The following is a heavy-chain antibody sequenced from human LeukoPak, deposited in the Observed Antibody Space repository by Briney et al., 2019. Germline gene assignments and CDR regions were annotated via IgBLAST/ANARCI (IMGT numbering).Heavy chain of an antibody. CDR3: ARGVGYGGRYFDY. V-gene: IGHV4-59*01. D-gene: IGHD5-12*01. CDR2: IYYSGST. Sequence: SETLSLTCTVSGGSISSYYWSWIRQPPGKGLEWIGYIYYSGSTNYNPSLKSRVTISVDTSKNQFSLKLSSVTAADTAVYYCARGVGYGGRYFDYWGQGTLVTVSS. J-gene: IGHJ4*02. CDR1: GGSISSYY.